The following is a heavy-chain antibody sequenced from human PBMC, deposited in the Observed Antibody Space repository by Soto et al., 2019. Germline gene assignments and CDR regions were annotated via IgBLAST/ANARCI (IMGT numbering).Heavy chain of an antibody. CDR2: TRNLANSYTT. CDR1: GFTFSDHY. V-gene: IGHV3-72*01. D-gene: IGHD2-15*01. J-gene: IGHJ4*02. CDR3: ARDPMHGSGGSCYSRLDY. Sequence: EVQLVESGGGLVQPGGSLRLSCAASGFTFSDHYMDWVRQAPGKGLEWVGRTRNLANSYTTEYAASVKGRFTISRDDSENSLYLQMNSLKTEDTAVYYCARDPMHGSGGSCYSRLDYWGQGTLVTVSS.